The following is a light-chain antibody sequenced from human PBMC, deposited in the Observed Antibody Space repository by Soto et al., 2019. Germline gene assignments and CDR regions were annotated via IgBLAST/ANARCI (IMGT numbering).Light chain of an antibody. CDR1: QTISSW. J-gene: IGKJ2*02. CDR3: QQYNSYPCT. Sequence: DIQMTQSPSTLSGSVGDRVTITCRASQTISSWLAWYQQKPGKAPKLLIYKASTLKSGVPSRFSGSGSGTEFTLTISSLQPDDFATYYCQQYNSYPCTFGQGTKVDIK. V-gene: IGKV1-5*03. CDR2: KAS.